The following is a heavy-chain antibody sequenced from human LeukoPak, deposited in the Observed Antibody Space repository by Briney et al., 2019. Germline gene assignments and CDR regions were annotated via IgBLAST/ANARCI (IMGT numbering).Heavy chain of an antibody. J-gene: IGHJ6*02. V-gene: IGHV3-30*18. D-gene: IGHD3-10*01. CDR2: ISYDGSNK. CDR3: AKDLVRITMVRGVIGGYYGMDV. CDR1: GFTFSSYG. Sequence: GGSLRLSCAASGFTFSSYGMHWVRQAPGKGLERVAVISYDGSNKYYADSVKGRFTISRDNSKNTLYLQMNSLRAEDTAVYYCAKDLVRITMVRGVIGGYYGMDVWGQGATVTVSS.